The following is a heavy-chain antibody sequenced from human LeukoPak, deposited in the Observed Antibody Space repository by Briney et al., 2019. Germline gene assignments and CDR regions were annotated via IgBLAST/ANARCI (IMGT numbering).Heavy chain of an antibody. V-gene: IGHV1-69*13. CDR1: GGTFSSYA. J-gene: IGHJ4*02. CDR3: ATHPLGYFDS. Sequence: SVKVSCKASGGTFSSYAISWVRQAPGQGLEWMGGIIPIFGTANYAQKFQGRVTITADESTSTAYMELSSLRSEDTAVYYYATHPLGYFDSWGQGTQVTVSS. CDR2: IIPIFGTA.